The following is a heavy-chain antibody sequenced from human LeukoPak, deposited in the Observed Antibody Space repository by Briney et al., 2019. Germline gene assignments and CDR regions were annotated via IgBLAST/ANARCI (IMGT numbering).Heavy chain of an antibody. Sequence: ASVKVSCKASGGTFSSYAISWVRQAPGQGLEWVGWINPNSAGTNYAQKFQGRVTMTRDTSINTAYMELTRLRSDDTAVYYCARGGSPGGGNYDYLWNSYRRKYYFDYWGQGTLVTVSS. CDR1: GGTFSSYA. CDR3: ARGGSPGGGNYDYLWNSYRRKYYFDY. V-gene: IGHV1-2*02. D-gene: IGHD3-16*02. CDR2: INPNSAGT. J-gene: IGHJ4*02.